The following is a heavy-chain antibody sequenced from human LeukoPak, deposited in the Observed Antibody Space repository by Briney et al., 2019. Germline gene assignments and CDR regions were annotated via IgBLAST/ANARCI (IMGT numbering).Heavy chain of an antibody. CDR3: VKICRTTSCYVSSDA. D-gene: IGHD2-2*01. CDR1: GFIFSNYA. Sequence: PGGSLRLSCAASGFIFSNYAMSWVRQAPGKGLEWVSSITGSGADTYYADSVKGQFTISRDNSRNTVYLQMNSLTVEDTAVDYCVKICRTTSCYVSSDAWGRGTTVIVSS. CDR2: ITGSGADT. V-gene: IGHV3-23*01. J-gene: IGHJ6*04.